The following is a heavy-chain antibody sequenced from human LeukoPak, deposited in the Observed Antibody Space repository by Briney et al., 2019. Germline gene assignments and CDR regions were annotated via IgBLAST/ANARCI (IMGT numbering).Heavy chain of an antibody. J-gene: IGHJ5*02. CDR3: ARRRQYQLLGFDP. Sequence: SETLSLTCTVSGGSISSGGYYWSWIRQHPGKGLEWIGYIYYSGSTYYNPSLKSRVTISVDTSKKQFSLKLNSVTAADTAVYYCARRRQYQLLGFDPWGQGTLVTVSS. CDR2: IYYSGST. CDR1: GGSISSGGYY. V-gene: IGHV4-31*03. D-gene: IGHD2-2*01.